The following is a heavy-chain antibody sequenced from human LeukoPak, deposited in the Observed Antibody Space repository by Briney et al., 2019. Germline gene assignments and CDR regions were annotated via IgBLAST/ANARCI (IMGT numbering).Heavy chain of an antibody. CDR3: ARGSTSPLDY. J-gene: IGHJ4*02. Sequence: AGSLRLSCAASGFTVSSNYMSWVRQAPGKGLEWVSVIYTGGSTYYADSVKGRFTISRDNSKNTVYLQMNSLRAEDTALYYCARGSTSPLDYWGQGTLVTVSS. CDR1: GFTVSSNY. CDR2: IYTGGST. V-gene: IGHV3-53*01.